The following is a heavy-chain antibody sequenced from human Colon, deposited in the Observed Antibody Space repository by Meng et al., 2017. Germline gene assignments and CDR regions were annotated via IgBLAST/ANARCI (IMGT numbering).Heavy chain of an antibody. D-gene: IGHD3-16*01. Sequence: SLMISCAASGFTFSDRHIDWVRQAPGKGLERVGRSRIKAQNYDAEKAAPLKDRITISRDESKNLVYLQMNALKVDDADMYYCIRDFPGRYAWDYWGQGALVTVSS. V-gene: IGHV3-72*01. CDR1: GFTFSDRH. CDR3: IRDFPGRYAWDY. CDR2: SRIKAQNYDA. J-gene: IGHJ4*02.